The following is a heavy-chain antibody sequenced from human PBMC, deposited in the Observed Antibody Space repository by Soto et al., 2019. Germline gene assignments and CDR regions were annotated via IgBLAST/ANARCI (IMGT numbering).Heavy chain of an antibody. CDR3: ARRSGSCFDY. D-gene: IGHD7-27*01. CDR2: IYYSGST. J-gene: IGHJ4*02. CDR1: GGSISSYY. V-gene: IGHV4-59*08. Sequence: QVQLQESGPGLVKPSETLSLTCTVSGGSISSYYWSWIRQPPGKGLEWIGDIYYSGSTNYNPPLTSXAXLXXDTPTNPFSLTLSSVTAADTAVYYCARRSGSCFDYWGQGTLVTVSS.